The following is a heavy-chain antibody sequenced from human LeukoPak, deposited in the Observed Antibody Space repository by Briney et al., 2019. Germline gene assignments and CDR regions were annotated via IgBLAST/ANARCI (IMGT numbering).Heavy chain of an antibody. CDR1: GGSISSGGYY. J-gene: IGHJ6*02. Sequence: SETLSLTCTVSGGSISSGGYYWSWIRQHPGKGLEWIGYIYYSGSTYYNPSLKSRVTISVDTSKNQFSLKLSSVTAADTAVYYCAREGCGGDCYPAIYYYGMDVWGQGTTATVSS. V-gene: IGHV4-31*03. D-gene: IGHD2-21*02. CDR3: AREGCGGDCYPAIYYYGMDV. CDR2: IYYSGST.